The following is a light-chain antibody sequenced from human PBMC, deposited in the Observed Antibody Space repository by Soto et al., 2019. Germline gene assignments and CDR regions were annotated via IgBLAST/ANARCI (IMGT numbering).Light chain of an antibody. V-gene: IGLV2-18*02. CDR3: SSYTSSSTLV. Sequence: QSALTQPPSVSGSPGQSVTISCTGTSSDVGTYNRVSWYQQPPGTAPKLMIYEVYNRPSGVPDRFSGSKSGNTASLTISGLQADDEADYYCSSYTSSSTLVFGGGTKLTVL. CDR2: EVY. CDR1: SSDVGTYNR. J-gene: IGLJ2*01.